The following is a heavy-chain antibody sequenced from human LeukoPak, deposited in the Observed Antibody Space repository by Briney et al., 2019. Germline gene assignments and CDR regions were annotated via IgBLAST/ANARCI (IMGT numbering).Heavy chain of an antibody. CDR3: AVGSGSYYGYFDY. V-gene: IGHV3-33*08. Sequence: PGGSLRLSCAASGFTFSSYAMHWVRQAPGKGLEWVAVIWYDGSNKYYADSVKGRFTISRDNSKNTLYLQMNSLRAEDTAVYYCAVGSGSYYGYFDYWGQGTLVTVSS. CDR2: IWYDGSNK. CDR1: GFTFSSYA. D-gene: IGHD3-10*01. J-gene: IGHJ4*02.